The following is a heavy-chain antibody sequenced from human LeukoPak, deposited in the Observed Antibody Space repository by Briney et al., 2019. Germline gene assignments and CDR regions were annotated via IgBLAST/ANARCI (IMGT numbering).Heavy chain of an antibody. V-gene: IGHV4-34*01. CDR2: INHSGGT. J-gene: IGHJ4*02. CDR3: ARGGRTYYDFWSGYSHYFDY. CDR1: GGSFSGYY. D-gene: IGHD3-3*01. Sequence: SETLSLTCAVYGGSFSGYYWSWIRQSPGRGLEWIVAINHSGGTKYNPSLKSRVTISIDTSKNYFSLKLTSVTAADTAVYYCARGGRTYYDFWSGYSHYFDYWGQGTLVTVSS.